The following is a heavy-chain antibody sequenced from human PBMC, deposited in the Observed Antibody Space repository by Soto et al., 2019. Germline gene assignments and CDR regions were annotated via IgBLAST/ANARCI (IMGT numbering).Heavy chain of an antibody. V-gene: IGHV4-4*02. Sequence: QVQLQESGPGLVKPSGTLSLTCAVSGGSISSSNWWSWVRQPPGKGLEWIGEIYHSGSTNYNPSLKSRVTISVDKSKNQFSLKLSSVTAADTAVYYCARSRTIDTVGWYRRYYYYGMDVWGQGTTVTVSS. J-gene: IGHJ6*02. CDR1: GGSISSSNW. CDR3: ARSRTIDTVGWYRRYYYYGMDV. D-gene: IGHD6-19*01. CDR2: IYHSGST.